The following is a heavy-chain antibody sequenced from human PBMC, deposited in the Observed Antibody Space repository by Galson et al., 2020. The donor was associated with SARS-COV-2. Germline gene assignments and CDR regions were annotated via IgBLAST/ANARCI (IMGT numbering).Heavy chain of an antibody. V-gene: IGHV3-66*01. CDR2: IYSDDTT. D-gene: IGHD5-18*01. Sequence: GGSLRLSCAASGFTVSGNYMSWVRQAPGKGLEWISLIYSDDTTYYADSVKGRFTISRDISKNTVSLQMNGLRVEDTALYYCAKDLVDKAMIKQDALDVWGQGTMVTVSS. J-gene: IGHJ3*01. CDR3: AKDLVDKAMIKQDALDV. CDR1: GFTVSGNY.